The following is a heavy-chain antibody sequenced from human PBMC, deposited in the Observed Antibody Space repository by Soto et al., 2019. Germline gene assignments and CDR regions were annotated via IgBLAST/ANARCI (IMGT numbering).Heavy chain of an antibody. CDR1: GYTLTELS. CDR3: ATGLGAYYYYYMDV. D-gene: IGHD3-16*01. CDR2: FDPEDGET. V-gene: IGHV1-24*01. Sequence: VASVKVSCKVSGYTLTELSMHWVRQAPGKGLEWMGGFDPEDGETIYAQKFQGRVTMTEDTSTDTAYMELSSLRSEDTAVYYCATGLGAYYYYYMDVWGKGTTVTVSS. J-gene: IGHJ6*03.